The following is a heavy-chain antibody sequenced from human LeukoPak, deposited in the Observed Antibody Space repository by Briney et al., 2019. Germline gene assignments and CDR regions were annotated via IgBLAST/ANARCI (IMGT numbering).Heavy chain of an antibody. V-gene: IGHV3-49*04. J-gene: IGHJ5*02. CDR1: GFTFSDYV. Sequence: PGRSLRLSCTTSGFTFSDYVLTWVRQAPGKGLEWVSFIRTGGTTEYAASVKGRFTISRDDSKSIAYLQMNSLRAEDTAVYYCAKQFDPWGQGTLVTVSS. CDR2: IRTGGTT. CDR3: AKQFDP. D-gene: IGHD1/OR15-1a*01.